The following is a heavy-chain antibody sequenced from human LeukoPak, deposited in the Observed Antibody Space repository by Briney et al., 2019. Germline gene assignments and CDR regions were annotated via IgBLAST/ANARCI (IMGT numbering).Heavy chain of an antibody. CDR3: ARGNATVVSSLYYFDY. J-gene: IGHJ4*02. CDR1: GGSFSGYY. CDR2: INHSGST. D-gene: IGHD4-23*01. Sequence: PSGTLSLTCAVYGGSFSGYYWSWIRQPPGKGLEWIGEINHSGSTNYKLSLKSRVTISVDTSKNQFSLKLSSVTAADTAVYYCARGNATVVSSLYYFDYWGQGTLVTVSS. V-gene: IGHV4-34*01.